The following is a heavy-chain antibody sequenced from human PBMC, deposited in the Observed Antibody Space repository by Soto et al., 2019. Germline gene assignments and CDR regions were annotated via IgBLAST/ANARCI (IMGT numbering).Heavy chain of an antibody. CDR1: GCTFSSYR. CDR3: ARDSGAKLSSS. CDR2: IVPIYRTA. J-gene: IGHJ4*02. Sequence: SVTVSCKASGCTFSSYRFNWVRQARGQGLEWLGGIVPIYRTADYAQKFQGRVTITADESTRTVYMELSSLKSQDTALYYCARDSGAKLSSSWGQGTLVTVSS. D-gene: IGHD6-13*01. V-gene: IGHV1-69*13.